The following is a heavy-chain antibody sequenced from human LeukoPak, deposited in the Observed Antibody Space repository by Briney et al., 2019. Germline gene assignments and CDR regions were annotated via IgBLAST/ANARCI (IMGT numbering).Heavy chain of an antibody. V-gene: IGHV4-39*01. CDR1: GGSISSSTYY. J-gene: IGHJ6*02. CDR2: IYNSGST. CDR3: ARQHYYYGLDV. Sequence: SETLSLTCTVSGGSISSSTYYWGWIRQPPGKGLEWIGGIYNSGSTYYNPSLKSRVTISVDTSKNQFSLKPNSVTAADTAVYYCARQHYYYGLDVWGQGTTVTVSS.